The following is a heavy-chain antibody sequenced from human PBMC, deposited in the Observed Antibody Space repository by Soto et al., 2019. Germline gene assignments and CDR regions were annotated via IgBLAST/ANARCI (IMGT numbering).Heavy chain of an antibody. J-gene: IGHJ4*02. D-gene: IGHD2-15*01. CDR3: ATFPPSSGGTSDY. CDR2: ISGSGGST. V-gene: IGHV3-23*01. Sequence: VQLLESRGGLVQPGGSLRLSCAASGFTFSTYAMSWVRQAPGKGLEWVSAISGSGGSTYYADSVKGRFTISRDTSKNTLFLQMNSLRAEDTAVYHCATFPPSSGGTSDYWGQGTLVTVSS. CDR1: GFTFSTYA.